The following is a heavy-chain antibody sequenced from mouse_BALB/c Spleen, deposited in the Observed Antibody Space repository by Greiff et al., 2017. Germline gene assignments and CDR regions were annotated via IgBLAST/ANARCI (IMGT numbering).Heavy chain of an antibody. V-gene: IGHV2-2*02. J-gene: IGHJ4*01. D-gene: IGHD2-4*01. Sequence: QVQLKESGPGLVQPSQSLSITCTVSGFSLTSYGVHWVRQSPGKGLEWLGVIWSGGSTDYNAAFISRLSISKDNSKSQVFFQMNSLKANDTAIYSCAIHDYDVTDYAMDYWGQGTSVTVSS. CDR2: IWSGGST. CDR3: AIHDYDVTDYAMDY. CDR1: GFSLTSYG.